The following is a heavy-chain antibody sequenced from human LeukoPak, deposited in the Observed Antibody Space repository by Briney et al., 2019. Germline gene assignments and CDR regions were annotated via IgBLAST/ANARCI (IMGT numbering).Heavy chain of an antibody. CDR2: ISGSGGST. J-gene: IGHJ5*02. Sequence: GGSLRLSCAASGFTFSSYAMSWVRQAPGKGLEWVSAISGSGGSTYYADSVKGRFTISRDNAKNSLYLQMNSLRVEDTAVYYCATYRQVLLPFEAWGQGTLVTVSS. V-gene: IGHV3-23*01. CDR1: GFTFSSYA. CDR3: ATYRQVLLPFEA. D-gene: IGHD2-8*02.